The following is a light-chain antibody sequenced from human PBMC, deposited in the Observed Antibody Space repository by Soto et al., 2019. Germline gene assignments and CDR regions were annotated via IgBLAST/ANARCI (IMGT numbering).Light chain of an antibody. V-gene: IGKV4-1*01. Sequence: DIVMTQSLDSLAVSLGERATINCKSSQSVLYSSINKNYLAWYQQKPGQPPKLLIYWASTRESGVPDRFSGSGSGTDFTLTISSLQAEDVAVYFCQQYYSTPYTFGQGTKLEIK. CDR2: WAS. CDR1: QSVLYSSINKNY. CDR3: QQYYSTPYT. J-gene: IGKJ2*01.